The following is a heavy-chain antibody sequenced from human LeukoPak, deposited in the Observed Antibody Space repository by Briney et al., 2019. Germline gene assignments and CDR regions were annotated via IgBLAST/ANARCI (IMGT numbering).Heavy chain of an antibody. J-gene: IGHJ4*02. D-gene: IGHD6-19*01. Sequence: PGGSLRLSCAASGFTFNNYNMNWVRQAPGKALEWVSSITSSGTYIFYADSVKGRFTISRDNAKNSLYLQMNSLGPEDTAVYYCARILDSAWGELGYWGQGTLVTVSS. CDR3: ARILDSAWGELGY. CDR2: ITSSGTYI. V-gene: IGHV3-21*01. CDR1: GFTFNNYN.